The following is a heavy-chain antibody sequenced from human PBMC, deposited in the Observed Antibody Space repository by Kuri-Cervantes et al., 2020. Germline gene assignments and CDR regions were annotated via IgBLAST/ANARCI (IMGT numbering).Heavy chain of an antibody. J-gene: IGHJ6*02. Sequence: GGSLRLSCASSGVTVSTSYMSWVRQAPGKGLEWVAVISYDGSNKYYADSVKGRFTISRDNSKNTLYLQMNSLRAEDTAVYYCARGGMDVWGQGTTVTVSS. CDR1: GVTVSTSY. V-gene: IGHV3-30*19. CDR3: ARGGMDV. CDR2: ISYDGSNK.